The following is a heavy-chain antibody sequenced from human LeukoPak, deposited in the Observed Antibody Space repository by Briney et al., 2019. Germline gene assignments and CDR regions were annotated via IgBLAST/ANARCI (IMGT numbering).Heavy chain of an antibody. CDR2: ISGSGGST. Sequence: GGSLRLSCAASGFTFSSYAMSWVRQAQGKGLEWVSAISGSGGSTYYADSVKGRFTISRDNSKNTLYLQMNSLRAEDTAVYYCAKYKSGSLTYFDYWGQGTLVTVSS. V-gene: IGHV3-23*01. J-gene: IGHJ4*02. CDR3: AKYKSGSLTYFDY. D-gene: IGHD1-26*01. CDR1: GFTFSSYA.